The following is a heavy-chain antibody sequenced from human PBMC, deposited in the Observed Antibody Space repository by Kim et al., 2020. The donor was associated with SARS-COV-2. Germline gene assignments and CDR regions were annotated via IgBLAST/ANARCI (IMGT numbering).Heavy chain of an antibody. CDR1: GFTFSSYS. CDR2: ISSSSSTI. J-gene: IGHJ6*02. D-gene: IGHD6-13*01. Sequence: GGSLRLSCAASGFTFSSYSMNWVRQAPGKGLEWVSYISSSSSTIYYADSVKGRFTISRDNAKNSLYLQMNSLRDEDTAVYYCARDQLARKRYYYYGMDVWGQGTTVTVSS. CDR3: ARDQLARKRYYYYGMDV. V-gene: IGHV3-48*02.